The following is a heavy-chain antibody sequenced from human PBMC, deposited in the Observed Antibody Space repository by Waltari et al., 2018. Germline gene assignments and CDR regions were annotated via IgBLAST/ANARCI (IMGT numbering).Heavy chain of an antibody. CDR2: ILPIFGTA. CDR3: ARGLLGNVVVVAATPDYYYGMDV. D-gene: IGHD2-15*01. J-gene: IGHJ6*02. Sequence: QVQLVQSGAEVKKPGSSVKVSCKASGGTFSSYAISWVRQAPGQGLELMGGILPIFGTANNAQKFQGRVTITADESTSTAYMELSSLRSEDTAVYYCARGLLGNVVVVAATPDYYYGMDVWGQGTTVTVSS. CDR1: GGTFSSYA. V-gene: IGHV1-69*01.